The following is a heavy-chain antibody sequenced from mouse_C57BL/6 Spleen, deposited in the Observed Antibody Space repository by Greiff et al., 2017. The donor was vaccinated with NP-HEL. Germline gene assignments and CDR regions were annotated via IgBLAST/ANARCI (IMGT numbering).Heavy chain of an antibody. Sequence: QVQLQQSGPELVKPGASVKISCKASGYAFSSSWMNWVKQRPGKGLEWIGRIYPGDGDTNYNGKFKGKATLTADKSSSTAYMQLSSLTSEDSAVYFCALIQAKAYWGQGTLVTVSA. CDR2: IYPGDGDT. CDR1: GYAFSSSW. D-gene: IGHD3-2*02. CDR3: ALIQAKAY. J-gene: IGHJ3*01. V-gene: IGHV1-82*01.